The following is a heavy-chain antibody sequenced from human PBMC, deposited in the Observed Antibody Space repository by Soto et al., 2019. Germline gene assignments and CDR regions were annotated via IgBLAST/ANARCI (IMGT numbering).Heavy chain of an antibody. D-gene: IGHD4-17*01. Sequence: VQLVESGGGVVQPGRSLRLSCAASGFTFSSYGMHWVRQAPGKGLEWVAVIWYDGSNKYYADSVKGRFTISRDNSKNTLYLQMNSLRAEDTAVYYCARGGTDYGGNSDYWGQGTLVTVSS. J-gene: IGHJ4*02. CDR1: GFTFSSYG. V-gene: IGHV3-33*01. CDR2: IWYDGSNK. CDR3: ARGGTDYGGNSDY.